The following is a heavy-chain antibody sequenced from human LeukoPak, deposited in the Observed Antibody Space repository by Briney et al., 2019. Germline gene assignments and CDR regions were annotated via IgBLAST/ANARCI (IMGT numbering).Heavy chain of an antibody. CDR2: TSSSDAGS. Sequence: GGSLRLSCAASGFILSTYAMSWVRQTPWKGLEWVAATSSSDAGSYHADSVRGRFTISSDNSKNTLYLQMNSLRAEDADVYFCAKAPVTSCRGAYCYPFDSWGQGTLVTVSS. D-gene: IGHD2-21*01. CDR1: GFILSTYA. V-gene: IGHV3-23*01. CDR3: AKAPVTSCRGAYCYPFDS. J-gene: IGHJ4*02.